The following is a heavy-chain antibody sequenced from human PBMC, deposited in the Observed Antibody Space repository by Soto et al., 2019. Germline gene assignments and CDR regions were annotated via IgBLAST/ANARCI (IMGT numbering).Heavy chain of an antibody. V-gene: IGHV1-69*02. D-gene: IGHD2-15*01. J-gene: IGHJ6*03. CDR1: GGTFSSYT. CDR3: ARGYCSGGSCYNYYYYMDV. CDR2: IIPILGIA. Sequence: SVKVSCKASGGTFSSYTISWVRQAPGQGLEWMGRIIPILGIANYAQKFQGRVTITADKSTSTAYMELSSLRSEDTAVYYCARGYCSGGSCYNYYYYMDVWGKGTTVTVSS.